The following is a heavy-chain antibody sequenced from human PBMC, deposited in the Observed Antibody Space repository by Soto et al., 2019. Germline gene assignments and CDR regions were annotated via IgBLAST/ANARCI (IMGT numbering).Heavy chain of an antibody. D-gene: IGHD1-1*01. Sequence: GGSVRLSCSASGCSFRRYWMAWVRQAPGKGLEWVANIKLDGREKNYLDSVQGRFTISRDDAENSMSLQMSSLRGEDTAVHFCLRELDGYGRFDHWRLGTPVTVSS. CDR1: GCSFRRYW. V-gene: IGHV3-7*01. J-gene: IGHJ4*02. CDR3: LRELDGYGRFDH. CDR2: IKLDGREK.